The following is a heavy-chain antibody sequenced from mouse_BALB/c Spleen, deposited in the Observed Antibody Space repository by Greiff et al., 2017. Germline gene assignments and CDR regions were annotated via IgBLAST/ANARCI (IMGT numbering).Heavy chain of an antibody. CDR1: GFTFSSYA. V-gene: IGHV5-6-5*01. J-gene: IGHJ1*01. CDR3: ARGGYYGPFWYFDV. D-gene: IGHD1-2*01. Sequence: EVKLMESGGGLVKPGGSLKLSCAASGFTFSSYAMSWVRQTPEKRLEWVASISSGGSTYYPDSVKGRFTISRDNARNILYLQMSSLRSEDTAMYYCARGGYYGPFWYFDVWGAGTTVTVSS. CDR2: ISSGGST.